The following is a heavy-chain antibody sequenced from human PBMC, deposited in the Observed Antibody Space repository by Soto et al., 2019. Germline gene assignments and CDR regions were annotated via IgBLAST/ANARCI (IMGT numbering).Heavy chain of an antibody. D-gene: IGHD3-10*01. CDR3: ARPPLPGFGKYDMDV. V-gene: IGHV5-10-1*01. Sequence: GESLKISCKGSGYNFNNYWINWVRQMPGKGLEWMGRIDPYDSYTNYSPSFQGHVTISVDTSSSTAYLQWSSLKASDTAMYYCARPPLPGFGKYDMDVWGQGTTVTVSS. CDR1: GYNFNNYW. J-gene: IGHJ6*02. CDR2: IDPYDSYT.